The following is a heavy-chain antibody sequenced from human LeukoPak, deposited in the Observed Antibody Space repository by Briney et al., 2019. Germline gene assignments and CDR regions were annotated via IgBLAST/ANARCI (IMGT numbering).Heavy chain of an antibody. CDR1: GFTFSSYW. J-gene: IGHJ3*02. CDR3: ARGRRYGGNSLAAFDI. V-gene: IGHV3-7*01. CDR2: IKQDGSEK. Sequence: GGSLRLSCAASGFTFSSYWMSWVRQAPGKGLEWVANIKQDGSEKNYVDSVKGRFTISRDNAKNSLYLQMNSLRAEDTAVYYCARGRRYGGNSLAAFDIWGQGTMVTVSS. D-gene: IGHD4-23*01.